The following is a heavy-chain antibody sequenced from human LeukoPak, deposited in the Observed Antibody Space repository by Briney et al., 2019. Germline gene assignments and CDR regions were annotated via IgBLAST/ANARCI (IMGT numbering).Heavy chain of an antibody. J-gene: IGHJ1*01. CDR1: GYIFTSYG. Sequence: ASVKVSCKASGYIFTSYGINWVRQAPGQGLEWMGWISTYNGNTNFAQKLQGRVTMTRNTSISTAYMELSSLRSEDTAVYYCARNSGSLGFQHWGQGTLVTVSS. V-gene: IGHV1-18*01. D-gene: IGHD1-26*01. CDR2: ISTYNGNT. CDR3: ARNSGSLGFQH.